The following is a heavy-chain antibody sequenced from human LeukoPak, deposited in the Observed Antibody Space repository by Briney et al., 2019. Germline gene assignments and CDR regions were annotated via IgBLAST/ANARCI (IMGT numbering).Heavy chain of an antibody. J-gene: IGHJ4*02. V-gene: IGHV3-49*04. CDR2: IRSKAYGGTT. D-gene: IGHD3-22*01. CDR3: SRGGKVSYYDNSGYPDY. Sequence: PGGSLRLSCTASGFTFGDYAMSWVRQAPGKGLEGVGFIRSKAYGGTTEYAASVKGRFTISRDDSKSIAYLQINSLKTEDTAVFYCSRGGKVSYYDNSGYPDYWGQGTLVTVSS. CDR1: GFTFGDYA.